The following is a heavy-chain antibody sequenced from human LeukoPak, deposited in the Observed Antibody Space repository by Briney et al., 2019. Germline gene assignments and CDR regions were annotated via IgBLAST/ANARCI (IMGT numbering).Heavy chain of an antibody. CDR1: GYTFTGYY. V-gene: IGHV1-2*02. J-gene: IGHJ4*02. CDR3: ARETVYSSSPG. D-gene: IGHD6-13*01. Sequence: ASVKVSCKASGYTFTGYYMHWVRQAPGQGLEWMGWINPNNGGTNYAQKFQGRVTMTRDTSISTAYMELSRLRSDDTAVYYCARETVYSSSPGWGQGTLVTVSS. CDR2: INPNNGGT.